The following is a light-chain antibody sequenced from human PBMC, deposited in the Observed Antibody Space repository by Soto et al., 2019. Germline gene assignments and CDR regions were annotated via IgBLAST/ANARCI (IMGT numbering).Light chain of an antibody. V-gene: IGKV1-5*03. Sequence: DIQMTQSPSTLSASVGDRVTITCRASQSISDSLAWYQQKPGKAPKLLIYEASTLKSGVPSRFRGSRSGTEYTLTISSLQPDDFAIYYCQQYNGYWTFGQGTKVEIK. CDR3: QQYNGYWT. J-gene: IGKJ1*01. CDR2: EAS. CDR1: QSISDS.